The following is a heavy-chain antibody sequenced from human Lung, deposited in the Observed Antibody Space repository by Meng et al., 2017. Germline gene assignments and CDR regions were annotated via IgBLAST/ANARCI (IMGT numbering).Heavy chain of an antibody. V-gene: IGHV1-18*01. CDR1: ADTFANYA. D-gene: IGHD2-8*02. Sequence: QVQLVQSGAERKKPGASVKGSCKASADTFANYAISWVRQAPGQGLEWMGRISTHNGNTNYALKLQGRVTVTTDTSTSTAYMELRNLRSDDTAIYYCATARFSFLLGFDYWGQGTLVTVSS. CDR3: ATARFSFLLGFDY. CDR2: ISTHNGNT. J-gene: IGHJ4*02.